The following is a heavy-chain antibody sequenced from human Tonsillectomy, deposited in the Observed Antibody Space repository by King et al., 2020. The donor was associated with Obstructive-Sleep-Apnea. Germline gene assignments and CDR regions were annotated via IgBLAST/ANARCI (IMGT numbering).Heavy chain of an antibody. D-gene: IGHD3-9*01. CDR1: GGSISSYY. V-gene: IGHV4-59*01. CDR3: ARAGQLRYFDIDY. Sequence: QLQESGPGLVKPSETLSLTCTVSGGSISSYYWSWIRQPPGKGLEWIGYIFYSGSTNYNPSLKIRFTISVDTSKNQFSLKLSSVTAADTAVYYCARAGQLRYFDIDYWGQGTLVTVSS. CDR2: IFYSGST. J-gene: IGHJ4*02.